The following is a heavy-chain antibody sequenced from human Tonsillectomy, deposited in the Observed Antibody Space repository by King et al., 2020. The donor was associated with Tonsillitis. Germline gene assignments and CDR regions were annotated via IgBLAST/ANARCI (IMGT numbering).Heavy chain of an antibody. CDR3: AKGVFRVTGPTEGWLDP. CDR2: ISSDGRNK. D-gene: IGHD1-20*01. CDR1: GFTFSTYG. Sequence: QLVQSGGGVVQPGRSLRLSCAASGFTFSTYGMHWVRQAPGKGLEWVAVISSDGRNKYYADSVKGRFTISRDNSKNKLYLQMNSLRPEDTAVYYCAKGVFRVTGPTEGWLDPWGQGTLVTVSS. V-gene: IGHV3-30*18. J-gene: IGHJ5*02.